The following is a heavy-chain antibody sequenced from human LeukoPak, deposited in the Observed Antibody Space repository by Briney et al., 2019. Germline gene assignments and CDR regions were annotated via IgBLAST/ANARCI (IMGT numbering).Heavy chain of an antibody. CDR2: ISGSGGST. D-gene: IGHD5-24*01. CDR3: AKAGGLQGYYFDY. J-gene: IGHJ4*02. CDR1: GFTFSSYA. Sequence: PGESLRLSCAASGFTFSSYAMSWVRQAPGKGLEWVSAISGSGGSTYYADSVKGRFTISRDNSKNTLYLQMNSLRAEDTAVYYCAKAGGLQGYYFDYWGQGTLVTVSS. V-gene: IGHV3-23*01.